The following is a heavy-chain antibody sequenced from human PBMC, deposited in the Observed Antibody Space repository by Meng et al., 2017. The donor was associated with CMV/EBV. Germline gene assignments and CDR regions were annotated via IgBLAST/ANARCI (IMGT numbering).Heavy chain of an antibody. CDR2: IIPIFGTA. CDR3: AREMAAIEDYYYGMDV. Sequence: SVKVSCKASGGTFSSYAISWVRQAPGQGLEWMGGIIPIFGTANYAQKLQGRVTMTTDTSTSTAYMELRSLRSDDTAVYYCAREMAAIEDYYYGMDVWGQGTTVTVSS. V-gene: IGHV1-69*05. D-gene: IGHD2-2*02. CDR1: GGTFSSYA. J-gene: IGHJ6*02.